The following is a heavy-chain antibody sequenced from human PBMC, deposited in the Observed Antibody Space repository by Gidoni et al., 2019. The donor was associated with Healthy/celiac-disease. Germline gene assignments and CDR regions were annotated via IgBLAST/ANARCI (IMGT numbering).Heavy chain of an antibody. D-gene: IGHD2-2*01. CDR2: IWHDGSNK. J-gene: IGHJ3*02. Sequence: QVQLVESGGGVVQPGRSLRLSCAASGFTFISYGMHWVRQAPGKGLEWVAVIWHDGSNKYYADSVKGRFTISRDNSKNTLYLQMNSLRAEDTAVYYCATCSSTSCYEGAFDIWGQGTMVTVSS. V-gene: IGHV3-33*01. CDR3: ATCSSTSCYEGAFDI. CDR1: GFTFISYG.